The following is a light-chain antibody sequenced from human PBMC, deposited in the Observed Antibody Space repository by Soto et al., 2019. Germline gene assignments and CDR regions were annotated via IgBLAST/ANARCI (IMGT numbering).Light chain of an antibody. V-gene: IGKV1-5*03. CDR1: QTISSW. CDR2: KAS. J-gene: IGKJ5*01. Sequence: DIQMTQSPSTLSGSVGDRVTITCRASQTISSWLAWYQQKPGKAPKLLIYKASTLKSGVPSRFSGSGSGTEFTLTISSLEPEDFAVYYCQQRYSWPPITFGQGTRLEIK. CDR3: QQRYSWPPIT.